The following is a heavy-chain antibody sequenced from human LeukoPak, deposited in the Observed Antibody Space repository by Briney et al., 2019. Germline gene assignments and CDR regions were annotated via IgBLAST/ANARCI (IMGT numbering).Heavy chain of an antibody. CDR1: GYTLTELS. V-gene: IGHV1-24*01. Sequence: ASVKASCKVSGYTLTELSMHWVRQAPGKGLEWMGGFDPEDGETIYAQKFQGRVTMTEDTSTDTAYMELSSLRSEDTAVYYCATPADYYDSSGYYNWYFDYWGQGTLVTVSS. CDR2: FDPEDGET. D-gene: IGHD3-22*01. CDR3: ATPADYYDSSGYYNWYFDY. J-gene: IGHJ4*02.